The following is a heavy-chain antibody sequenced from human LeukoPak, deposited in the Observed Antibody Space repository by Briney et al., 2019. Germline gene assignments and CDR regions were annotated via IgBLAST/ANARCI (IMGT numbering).Heavy chain of an antibody. D-gene: IGHD3-3*01. V-gene: IGHV3-23*01. CDR1: GFTFGDYA. Sequence: PGGSLRLSCTASGFTFGDYAMSWFRQAPGKGLEWVSAISGSGGSTYYADSVKGRFTISRDNSKNTLYLQMNSLRAEDTAVYYCAKGGVVIFDYWGQGTLVTVSS. CDR3: AKGGVVIFDY. J-gene: IGHJ4*02. CDR2: ISGSGGST.